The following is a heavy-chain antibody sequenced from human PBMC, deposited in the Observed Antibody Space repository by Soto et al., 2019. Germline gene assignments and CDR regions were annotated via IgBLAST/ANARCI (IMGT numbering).Heavy chain of an antibody. Sequence: SETLSLTCAVYGGSVNGYYWNWIRQPPGKGLEWIGEINHTGGTHYNPSLKSRVTISVDTSKNQFSLKLSSVTAAHPAAYYCATARGVVGATGRASRYYYGMDVWRQGPTVTVSS. CDR1: GGSVNGYY. D-gene: IGHD1-26*01. V-gene: IGHV4-34*09. CDR2: INHTGGT. CDR3: ATARGVVGATGRASRYYYGMDV. J-gene: IGHJ6*02.